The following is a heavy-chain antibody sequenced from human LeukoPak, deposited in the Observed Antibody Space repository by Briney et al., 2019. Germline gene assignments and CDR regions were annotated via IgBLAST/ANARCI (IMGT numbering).Heavy chain of an antibody. CDR1: GGSFSDYY. J-gene: IGHJ4*02. CDR2: INHSGST. CDR3: ARAANGDLGSRKYYFDY. V-gene: IGHV4-34*01. D-gene: IGHD5/OR15-5a*01. Sequence: SETLSLTCAVYGGSFSDYYWSWIRQPPGKGLEWIGEINHSGSTNYNPSLESRVTISVDTSKNQFSLKLSSVTAADTAVYYCARAANGDLGSRKYYFDYWGQGTLVTVSS.